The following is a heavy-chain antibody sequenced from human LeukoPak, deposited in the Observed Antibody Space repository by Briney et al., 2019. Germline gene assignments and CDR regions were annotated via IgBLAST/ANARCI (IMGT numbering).Heavy chain of an antibody. CDR2: INPNSGGT. CDR3: ASQSGSYYDAFDI. CDR1: GYTLTGYF. V-gene: IGHV1-2*04. J-gene: IGHJ3*02. Sequence: GASLKVSCKAFGYTLTGYFMHGVGRPPGQGLEGLGWINPNSGGTNYAQKFQGWVTMTRDTSISTAYMELSRLRSDDTAVYYCASQSGSYYDAFDIWGQGTMVTVSS. D-gene: IGHD1-26*01.